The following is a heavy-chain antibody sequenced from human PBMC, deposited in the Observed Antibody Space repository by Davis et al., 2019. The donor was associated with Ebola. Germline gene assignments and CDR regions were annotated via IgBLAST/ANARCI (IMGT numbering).Heavy chain of an antibody. V-gene: IGHV3-48*02. CDR1: GFTFSSYS. Sequence: PGGSLRLSCAASGFTFSSYSMNWVRQAPGKGLEWVSYISSSSSTIYYADSVKGRFTISRDNAKNSLYLQMNSLRDEDTAVYYCARAGYCSSTSCYRPFDYWGQGTLVTVSS. CDR2: ISSSSSTI. D-gene: IGHD2-2*01. CDR3: ARAGYCSSTSCYRPFDY. J-gene: IGHJ4*02.